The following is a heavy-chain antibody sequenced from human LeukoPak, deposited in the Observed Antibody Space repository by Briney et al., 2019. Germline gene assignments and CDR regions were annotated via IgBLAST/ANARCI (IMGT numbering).Heavy chain of an antibody. Sequence: PGGSLRLSCAASGFTFSSYWMSWVRQAPGKGLEWVANIKQDGSEKYYVDSVKGRFTISRDNTKDSLFLHMSSLRAEDTAVYFCASSYFDNSLHAYDIWGRGTLVTVSS. J-gene: IGHJ3*02. V-gene: IGHV3-7*01. D-gene: IGHD3-22*01. CDR1: GFTFSSYW. CDR3: ASSYFDNSLHAYDI. CDR2: IKQDGSEK.